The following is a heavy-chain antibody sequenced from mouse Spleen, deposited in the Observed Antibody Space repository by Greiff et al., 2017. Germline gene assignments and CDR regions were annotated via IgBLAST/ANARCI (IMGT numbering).Heavy chain of an antibody. V-gene: IGHV1-52*01. D-gene: IGHD4-1*01. J-gene: IGHJ2*01. Sequence: VKLQQPGAELVRPGSSVKLSCKASGYTFTSYWMHWVKQRPIQGLEWIVNIDPSDSETHYNQKFKDKSTLTVDKSSSTAYMQLSSLTSEDSAVYYCARGLGPIDYWGQGTTLTVSS. CDR1: GYTFTSYW. CDR3: ARGLGPIDY. CDR2: IDPSDSET.